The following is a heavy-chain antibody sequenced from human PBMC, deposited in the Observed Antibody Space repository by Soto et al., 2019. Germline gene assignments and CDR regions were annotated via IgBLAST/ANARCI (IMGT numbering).Heavy chain of an antibody. D-gene: IGHD6-13*01. CDR1: GGSISSGGYY. V-gene: IGHV4-31*03. Sequence: QVQLQESGPGLVKPSQTLSLTCTVSGGSISSGGYYWSWIRQHPGKGPEWIGYIYYSGSTYYNPSLKSRVTISVDTSKNQFSLKLSSVTAADTAVYYCASSIAAAGPDAFDIWGQGTMVTVSS. CDR3: ASSIAAAGPDAFDI. J-gene: IGHJ3*02. CDR2: IYYSGST.